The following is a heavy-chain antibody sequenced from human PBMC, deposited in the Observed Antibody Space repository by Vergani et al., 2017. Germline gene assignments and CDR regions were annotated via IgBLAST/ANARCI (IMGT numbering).Heavy chain of an antibody. CDR3: ARQSLGDVVVPAAIPRSLDWCDP. CDR2: IYPGDSDT. J-gene: IGHJ5*02. D-gene: IGHD2-2*02. Sequence: EVQLVQSGAEVKKPGESLKISCKGSGYSFTSYWIGWVRQMPGKGLEWMGIIYPGDSDTRYSPSFQGQVTISADKSISTAYLQWSSLKASDTAMYYCARQSLGDVVVPAAIPRSLDWCDPWGQGTLVTVSS. CDR1: GYSFTSYW. V-gene: IGHV5-51*01.